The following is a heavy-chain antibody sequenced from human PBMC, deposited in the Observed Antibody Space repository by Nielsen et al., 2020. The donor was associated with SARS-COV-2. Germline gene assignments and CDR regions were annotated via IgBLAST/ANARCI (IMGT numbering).Heavy chain of an antibody. Sequence: SETLSLTCTVSGGSISSDNYYWSWIRQLPGEGLEWIGYIYYSGTTYYHTSLRSRLSISVDTSKNQLSLERTSMTAADTAVYYCARRIAANWFDLWGQGILVTVSS. D-gene: IGHD6-13*01. J-gene: IGHJ5*02. CDR2: IYYSGTT. CDR1: GGSISSDNYY. V-gene: IGHV4-30-4*02. CDR3: ARRIAANWFDL.